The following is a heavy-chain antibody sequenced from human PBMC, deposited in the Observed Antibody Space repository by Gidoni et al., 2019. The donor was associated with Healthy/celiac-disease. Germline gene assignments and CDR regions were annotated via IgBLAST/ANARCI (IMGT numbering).Heavy chain of an antibody. J-gene: IGHJ3*02. CDR2: ISWNSGSI. CDR1: GFPFDDYA. Sequence: EVQLVESGGGLVQPGRSLRLSCAASGFPFDDYARHWVRQAPGKGLEWVSGISWNSGSIGYADSVKGRFTISRDNAKNSLYLQMNSLRAEDTALYYCAKALGLYSGSYGRSAFDIWGQGTMVTVSS. D-gene: IGHD1-26*01. V-gene: IGHV3-9*01. CDR3: AKALGLYSGSYGRSAFDI.